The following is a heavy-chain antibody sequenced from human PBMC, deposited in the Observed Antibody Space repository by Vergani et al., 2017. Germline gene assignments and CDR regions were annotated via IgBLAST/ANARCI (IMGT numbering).Heavy chain of an antibody. V-gene: IGHV1-46*01. Sequence: QVQLVQSGAEVKKPGASVKVSCKASGYTFTSYYMHWVRQAPGQGLEWMGIINPSGGSTSYAQKFQGRVTMTRDTSTSTVYMELSSLRSEDTAVYYCARFGSVWGNDSSGINETWGQGTTVTVSS. CDR2: INPSGGST. J-gene: IGHJ6*02. CDR3: ARFGSVWGNDSSGINET. D-gene: IGHD3-22*01. CDR1: GYTFTSYY.